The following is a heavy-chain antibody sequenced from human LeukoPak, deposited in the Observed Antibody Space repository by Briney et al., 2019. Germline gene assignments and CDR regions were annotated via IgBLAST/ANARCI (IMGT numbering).Heavy chain of an antibody. D-gene: IGHD6-19*01. V-gene: IGHV4-59*12. J-gene: IGHJ4*02. CDR2: IYYSGST. Sequence: PSETLSLTCTVSGGSISSYYWSWIRQPPGKGLEWIGYIYYSGSTNYNPSLKSRVTISVDTSKNQFSLKLSSVTAADTAVYYCARLGGIAVAGTRQVFDYWGQGTLVTVSS. CDR1: GGSISSYY. CDR3: ARLGGIAVAGTRQVFDY.